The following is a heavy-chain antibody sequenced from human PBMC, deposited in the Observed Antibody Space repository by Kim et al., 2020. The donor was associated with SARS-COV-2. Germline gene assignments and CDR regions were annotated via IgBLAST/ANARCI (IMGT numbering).Heavy chain of an antibody. CDR3: ARRRSDYGDPHFDY. Sequence: SETLSLTCAVSGGSISSSNWWSWVRQPPGKGLEWIGEIYHSGSTNYNPSLKSRVTISVDKSKNQFSLKLSSVTAADTAVYYCARRRSDYGDPHFDYWGQGTLVTVSS. CDR2: IYHSGST. J-gene: IGHJ4*02. D-gene: IGHD4-17*01. CDR1: GGSISSSNW. V-gene: IGHV4-4*02.